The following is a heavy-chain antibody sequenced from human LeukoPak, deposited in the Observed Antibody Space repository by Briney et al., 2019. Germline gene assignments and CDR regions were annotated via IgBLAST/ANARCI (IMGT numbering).Heavy chain of an antibody. CDR3: ARGAVVVVAGLSYYYYGMDV. D-gene: IGHD2-15*01. J-gene: IGHJ6*02. CDR1: GGSFSGYY. V-gene: IGHV4-34*01. Sequence: SETLSLTCAVYGGSFSGYYWSWIRQPPGKGLEWIGEINHSGSTNYNPSLKSRVTISGDTSKNQFSLKLSSVTAADTAVYYCARGAVVVVAGLSYYYYGMDVWGQGTTVTVSS. CDR2: INHSGST.